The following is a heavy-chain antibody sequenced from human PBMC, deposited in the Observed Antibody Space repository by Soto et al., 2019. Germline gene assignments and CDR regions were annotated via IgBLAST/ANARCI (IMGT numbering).Heavy chain of an antibody. CDR3: ARDVITGTTHYYYYMDV. J-gene: IGHJ6*03. CDR2: ISSSSSYI. D-gene: IGHD1-7*01. CDR1: GFTFSSYS. V-gene: IGHV3-21*01. Sequence: GESLKISCAASGFTFSSYSMNWVRQAPGKGLEWVSSISSSSSYIYYADSVKGRFTISRDNAKNSLYLQMNSLRAEDTAVYYCARDVITGTTHYYYYMDVWGKGTTVTVSS.